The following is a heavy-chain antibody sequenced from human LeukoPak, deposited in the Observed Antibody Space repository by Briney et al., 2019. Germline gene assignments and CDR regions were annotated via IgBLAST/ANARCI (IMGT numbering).Heavy chain of an antibody. CDR2: IKQDGSEK. D-gene: IGHD3-16*02. Sequence: GGSLRLSCAASGFTFSSYWMSWIRQAPGKGLEWVANIKQDGSEKYYVDSVKGRFTISRDNDKNSLFLQMTSLRAEDTAVYYCARVGGRYSPLGYWGQGTLVTVSS. CDR1: GFTFSSYW. CDR3: ARVGGRYSPLGY. J-gene: IGHJ4*02. V-gene: IGHV3-7*01.